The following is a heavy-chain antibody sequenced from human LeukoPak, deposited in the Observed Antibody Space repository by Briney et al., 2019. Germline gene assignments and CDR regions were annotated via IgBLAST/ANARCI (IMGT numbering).Heavy chain of an antibody. Sequence: GASVKVSCKASGYTFTNYYIHWVRQAPGQGLKWMGIINPTGDSTSYAQKFQARVTMTRDTSTNTVYMELSSLRSEDTAVYYCASQPGYCSGGSCYLPPRYWGQGTLVTVSS. CDR1: GYTFTNYY. CDR3: ASQPGYCSGGSCYLPPRY. CDR2: INPTGDST. D-gene: IGHD2-15*01. V-gene: IGHV1-46*01. J-gene: IGHJ4*02.